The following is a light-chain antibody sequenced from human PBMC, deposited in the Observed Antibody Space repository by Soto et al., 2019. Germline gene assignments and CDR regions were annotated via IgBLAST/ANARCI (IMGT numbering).Light chain of an antibody. CDR3: QQSYSTPPT. CDR2: AAS. Sequence: DIQMTQSPSSLSASVGDRVTITCRASQSISSYLNWYQQKPGEAPKLLIYAASSLQSGVPSRFSGSGSGTDFTLTISSLQPEDFETYYCQQSYSTPPTLGQGTKVDIK. V-gene: IGKV1-39*01. J-gene: IGKJ1*01. CDR1: QSISSY.